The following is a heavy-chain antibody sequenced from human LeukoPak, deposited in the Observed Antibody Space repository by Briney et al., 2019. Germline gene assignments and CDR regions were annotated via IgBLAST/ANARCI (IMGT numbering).Heavy chain of an antibody. V-gene: IGHV4-34*01. CDR1: GGSFSGYY. J-gene: IGHJ4*02. Sequence: PSETLSLTCAVYGGSFSGYYWSWIRQPPGKGLEWIGEISHSGSTNYNPSLKSRVTISVDTSKNQFSLKLSSVTAADTAVYYCARGDPFFAYWGQGTLVTVSS. CDR2: ISHSGST. CDR3: ARGDPFFAY.